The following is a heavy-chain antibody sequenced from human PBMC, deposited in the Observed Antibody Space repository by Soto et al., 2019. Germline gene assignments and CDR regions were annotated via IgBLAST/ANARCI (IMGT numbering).Heavy chain of an antibody. CDR3: ARSVVSAY. CDR2: ISGSDSST. V-gene: IGHV3-23*01. J-gene: IGHJ4*02. CDR1: GCTSIDHA. Sequence: LRVSWTASGCTSIDHAIRRVRQATGKGLEWVSVISGSDSSTNYADSVKGRFTISRDNSQNTVYLQMNSLRAEDTAIYYCARSVVSAYLGQGT.